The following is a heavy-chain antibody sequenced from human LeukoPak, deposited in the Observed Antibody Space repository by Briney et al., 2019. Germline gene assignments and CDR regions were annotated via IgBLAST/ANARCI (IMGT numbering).Heavy chain of an antibody. Sequence: GGSLRLSCAVSGITLSNYGMSWVRQAPGKGLDGSPGIRAGGVGPNYADSVKGRFTISRDNSKNTLYLQMNSLRAEDTAVYFCAKRGVVIRVILVGFHKEAYYFDSWGQGTLVTVSS. CDR3: AKRGVVIRVILVGFHKEAYYFDS. V-gene: IGHV3-23*01. D-gene: IGHD3-10*01. CDR1: GITLSNYG. CDR2: IRAGGVGP. J-gene: IGHJ4*02.